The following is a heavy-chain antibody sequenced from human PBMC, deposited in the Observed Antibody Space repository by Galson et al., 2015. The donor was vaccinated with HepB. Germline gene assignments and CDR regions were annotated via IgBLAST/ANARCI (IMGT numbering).Heavy chain of an antibody. D-gene: IGHD3-22*01. V-gene: IGHV4-39*01. CDR2: IYYSGST. CDR3: ARRGITMIVRWDWFDP. J-gene: IGHJ5*02. CDR1: GGSISSSSYY. Sequence: ETLSLTCTVSGGSISSSSYYWGWIRQPPGKGLEWIGSIYYSGSTYYNPSLKSRVTISVDTSKNQFSLKLSSVTAADTAVYYCARRGITMIVRWDWFDPWGQGTLVTVSS.